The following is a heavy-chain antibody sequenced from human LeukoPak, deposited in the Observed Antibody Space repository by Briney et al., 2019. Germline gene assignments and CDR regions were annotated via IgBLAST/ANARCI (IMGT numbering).Heavy chain of an antibody. V-gene: IGHV3-23*01. D-gene: IGHD6-13*01. Sequence: PGGSLRLSCAASGFTFSSYAMNWVRQAPGKGLEWVSGISGNGGSTYYADSVKGRFTISRDNSKNTLYVQMNSLRAEDTAVYYCAREGGYSSSLAYWGQGTLVTVSS. CDR3: AREGGYSSSLAY. CDR1: GFTFSSYA. J-gene: IGHJ4*02. CDR2: ISGNGGST.